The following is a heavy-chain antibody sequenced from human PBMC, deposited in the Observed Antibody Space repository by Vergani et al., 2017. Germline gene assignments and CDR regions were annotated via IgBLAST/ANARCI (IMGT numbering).Heavy chain of an antibody. CDR1: GFTFSSYS. Sequence: EVQLVESGGGLVKRGGSLRLSCAASGFTFSSYSMNWVRQAPGKGLEWVSSISSSSCYIHYSASLKGRFTISRDNAKSSLYLQMNSLRAEDTGVYYFARDRYYLGSGSYPYFYYYGLDVWGQGTAVTVSS. CDR3: ARDRYYLGSGSYPYFYYYGLDV. V-gene: IGHV3-21*01. J-gene: IGHJ6*02. D-gene: IGHD3-10*01. CDR2: ISSSSCYI.